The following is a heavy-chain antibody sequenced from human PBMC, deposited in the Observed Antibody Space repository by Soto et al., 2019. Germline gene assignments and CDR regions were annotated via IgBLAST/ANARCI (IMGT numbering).Heavy chain of an antibody. Sequence: PGGSLRLSCTASGFAFSDSYMSWIRQAPGKGLEWISYISSSGTTLYYADSVKGRFSISRDNAKNSLYLQMNSLRAEDTALYYCARFFSQGTTYFDSWGQGTLVTVSS. CDR1: GFAFSDSY. CDR3: ARFFSQGTTYFDS. D-gene: IGHD1-1*01. V-gene: IGHV3-11*01. CDR2: ISSSGTTL. J-gene: IGHJ4*02.